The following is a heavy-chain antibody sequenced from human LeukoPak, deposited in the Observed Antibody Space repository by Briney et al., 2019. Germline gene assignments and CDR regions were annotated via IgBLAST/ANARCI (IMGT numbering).Heavy chain of an antibody. CDR2: ISGSGGST. CDR1: GFTFSSYA. CDR3: AKAGSDYNFDY. Sequence: GGSLRLSCAAAGFTFSSYAMSWVRQAAGKGLEWVSAISGSGGSTYYADSVKGRFTISRDNSKNTLYLQMNSLRAEDTAVYYCAKAGSDYNFDYWGQGTLVTVSS. D-gene: IGHD4-11*01. V-gene: IGHV3-23*01. J-gene: IGHJ4*02.